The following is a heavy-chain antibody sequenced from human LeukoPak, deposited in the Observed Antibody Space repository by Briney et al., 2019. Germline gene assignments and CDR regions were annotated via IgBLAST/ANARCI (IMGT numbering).Heavy chain of an antibody. CDR2: INSDGSST. V-gene: IGHV3-74*01. D-gene: IGHD2-15*01. J-gene: IGHJ4*02. Sequence: PGGSLRLSCAASGFTFSSYWMHWVRQAPGKGLVWVSRINSDGSSTSYADSVKGRFTISRDNAKNTLYLQMNSLRAEDTAVYYCAKGAVVVVAATFGLDYWGQGTLVTVSS. CDR1: GFTFSSYW. CDR3: AKGAVVVVAATFGLDY.